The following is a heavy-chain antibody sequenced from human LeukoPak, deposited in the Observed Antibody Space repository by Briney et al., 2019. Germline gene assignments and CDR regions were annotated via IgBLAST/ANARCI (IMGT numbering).Heavy chain of an antibody. CDR2: IYYSGST. Sequence: SETLSLTCTVSDGSISSSNYYWGWIRQPPGKGLEWIGTIYYSGSTYYNPSLKSRVTISVDTSKNQFSLKVNSVTAADTAVYYCARDLAGHFGGFYFDYWGQGTLVTVSS. V-gene: IGHV4-39*07. CDR1: DGSISSSNYY. CDR3: ARDLAGHFGGFYFDY. D-gene: IGHD2-21*01. J-gene: IGHJ4*02.